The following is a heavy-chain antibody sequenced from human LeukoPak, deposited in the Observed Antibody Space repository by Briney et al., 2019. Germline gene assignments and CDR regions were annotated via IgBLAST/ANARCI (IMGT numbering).Heavy chain of an antibody. D-gene: IGHD2-2*01. CDR3: ARDSPYRYCGSTSCYRKNNNFDY. CDR1: GYTFTGYY. CDR2: INPNSGGT. V-gene: IGHV1-2*02. Sequence: GASVKVSCKASGYTFTGYYMHWVRQAPGQGLEWMGWINPNSGGTNYAQKFQGRVTMTRDTSISTAYMELSRLRSDDTAVYYCARDSPYRYCGSTSCYRKNNNFDYWGQGTLVTVSS. J-gene: IGHJ4*02.